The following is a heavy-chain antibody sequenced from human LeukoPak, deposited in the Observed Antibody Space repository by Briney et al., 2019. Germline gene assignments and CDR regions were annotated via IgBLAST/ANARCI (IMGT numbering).Heavy chain of an antibody. V-gene: IGHV3-23*01. J-gene: IGHJ4*02. Sequence: PGGSLRLSCAASGFTFSNYAMNWVRQAPGKGLEWVSGISANGDTTYYVDSVRVRFTISRDNSKNSVFLQMNSLRDADTAVYYCVKDFWPARDGGGYYSPFEYWGEGTLVTVSS. CDR1: GFTFSNYA. CDR2: ISANGDTT. D-gene: IGHD3-22*01. CDR3: VKDFWPARDGGGYYSPFEY.